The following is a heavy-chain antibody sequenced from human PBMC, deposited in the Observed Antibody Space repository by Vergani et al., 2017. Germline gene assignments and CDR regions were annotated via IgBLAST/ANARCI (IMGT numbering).Heavy chain of an antibody. CDR1: GGSISSYN. J-gene: IGHJ3*02. V-gene: IGHV4-59*01. CDR3: ARNPYCGGDCYSDAFDI. CDR2: IYYSVST. Sequence: QVQLQESGPGLVKPSETLSLTCTVSGGSISSYNWSWIRQPPGKGLEWIGYIYYSVSTNYNPSLKSRVTISVDTSKNQFSLKLSSVTAADTAVYYCARNPYCGGDCYSDAFDIWGQGTMVTVSS. D-gene: IGHD2-21*02.